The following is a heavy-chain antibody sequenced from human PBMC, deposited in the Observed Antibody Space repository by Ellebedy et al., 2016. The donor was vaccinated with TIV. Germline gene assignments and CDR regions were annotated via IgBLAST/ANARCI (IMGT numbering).Heavy chain of an antibody. Sequence: GESLKISCAASGFTFSSYAVAWVRQAPGKGLEWVSTINGGGSFTYLADSVKGRFTISRDNSKNSLYLQMNSLRAEDTAVYYCARARLGSSWYYNYWGQGTLVTVSS. J-gene: IGHJ4*02. V-gene: IGHV3-23*01. CDR2: INGGGSFT. CDR1: GFTFSSYA. CDR3: ARARLGSSWYYNY. D-gene: IGHD6-13*01.